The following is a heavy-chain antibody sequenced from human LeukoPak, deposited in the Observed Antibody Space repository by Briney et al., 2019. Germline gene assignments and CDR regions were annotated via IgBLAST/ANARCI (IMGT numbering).Heavy chain of an antibody. V-gene: IGHV3-74*01. CDR1: GFTFSSYW. J-gene: IGHJ3*02. D-gene: IGHD2-2*01. CDR3: ARGGYCSSTSCYLRAFDI. Sequence: GGSLRLSCAASGFTFSSYWMHWVRQAPGKGLVWVSRINSDGSSTSYADSVKGRFTISRDNAKNTLYLQMNSLRDEDTAVYYCARGGYCSSTSCYLRAFDIWGQGTMVTVSS. CDR2: INSDGSST.